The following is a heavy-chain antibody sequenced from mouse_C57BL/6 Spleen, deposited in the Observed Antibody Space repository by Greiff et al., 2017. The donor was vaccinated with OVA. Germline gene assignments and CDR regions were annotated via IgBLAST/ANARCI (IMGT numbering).Heavy chain of an antibody. Sequence: EVQLQQSGPELVKPGASVKISCKASGYSFTGYYMNWVKQSPEKSLEWIGEINPSTGGTTYNQKSKAKATLTVDKSSSTAYMQLKSLTSEDSAVYYCASSGPGAMDYWGQGTSVTVSS. CDR3: ASSGPGAMDY. D-gene: IGHD1-3*01. V-gene: IGHV1-42*01. J-gene: IGHJ4*01. CDR1: GYSFTGYY. CDR2: INPSTGGT.